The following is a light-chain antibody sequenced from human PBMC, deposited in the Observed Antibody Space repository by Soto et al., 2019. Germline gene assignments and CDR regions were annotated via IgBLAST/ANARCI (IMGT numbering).Light chain of an antibody. V-gene: IGLV1-40*01. Sequence: QSVLTQPPSVAGAPGQRVTISCTGSSSNIGAGYDVHWYQQLPGTAPKLLIYGNSNRPSGVPDRFSGSKSGTSASLAITGLQAEDDAEYYCQSYDSSLGGPYVFGTGTKLIVL. CDR1: SSNIGAGYD. CDR3: QSYDSSLGGPYV. CDR2: GNS. J-gene: IGLJ1*01.